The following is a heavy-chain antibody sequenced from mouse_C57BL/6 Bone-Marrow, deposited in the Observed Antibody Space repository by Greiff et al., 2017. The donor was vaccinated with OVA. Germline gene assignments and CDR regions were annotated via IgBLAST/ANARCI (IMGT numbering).Heavy chain of an antibody. J-gene: IGHJ3*01. CDR3: ARSRGLRWFAY. D-gene: IGHD2-4*01. CDR2: IDPSDSYT. V-gene: IGHV1-50*01. Sequence: QVQLQQPGAELVKPGAPVKLSCKASGYTFTSYWMQWVKQRPGQGLEWIGEIDPSDSYTNYNQKFKGKATLTVDTSSSTAYMQLSSLTSEDSAVYYCARSRGLRWFAYWGQGTLVTVSA. CDR1: GYTFTSYW.